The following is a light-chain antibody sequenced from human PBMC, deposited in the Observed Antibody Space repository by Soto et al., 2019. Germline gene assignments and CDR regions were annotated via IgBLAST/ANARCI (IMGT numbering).Light chain of an antibody. CDR2: AAS. J-gene: IGKJ1*01. V-gene: IGKV1-39*01. CDR3: QHSYSTPPT. CDR1: QSIRSY. Sequence: DIQMTQSPSSLSASVGDRVTITCRASQSIRSYLNWYQQKPGQAPKLLIYAASSLQSGLPSRFSGSGSWTDFTLTISSLQPEDFATYYCQHSYSTPPTFGQGTKVEIK.